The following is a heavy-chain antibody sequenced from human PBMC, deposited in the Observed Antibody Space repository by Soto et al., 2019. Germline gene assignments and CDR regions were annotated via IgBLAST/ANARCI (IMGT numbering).Heavy chain of an antibody. CDR3: ARRRWDGSGSFDY. D-gene: IGHD3-10*01. CDR2: IYYSGST. Sequence: QLLESGPGLVKPSETLSLTCTVSGGSISSSSDYWGWIRQPPGKGLEWIGNIYYSGSTFYNPSLKSRLTISVDTSKNQFSLKLSSVTAADTAVYYCARRRWDGSGSFDYWGQGTLVTVSS. J-gene: IGHJ4*02. V-gene: IGHV4-39*01. CDR1: GGSISSSSDY.